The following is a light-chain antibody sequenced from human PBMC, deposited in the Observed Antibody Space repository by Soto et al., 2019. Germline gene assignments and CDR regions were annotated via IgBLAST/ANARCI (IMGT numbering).Light chain of an antibody. Sequence: EIVLTQSPATLSLSPGERATLSCRASQSVSSYLAWYQQKPGQAPRLLIYDASNRATGIPARFSGSGSGTDLPLTISRPEAEDFAGYYCQQRSNWSITFGQGTRLEIK. CDR1: QSVSSY. CDR2: DAS. CDR3: QQRSNWSIT. V-gene: IGKV3-11*01. J-gene: IGKJ5*01.